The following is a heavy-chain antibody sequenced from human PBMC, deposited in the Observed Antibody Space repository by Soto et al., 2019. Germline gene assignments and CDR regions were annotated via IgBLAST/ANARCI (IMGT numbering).Heavy chain of an antibody. Sequence: PGGSLRLSCAASGFTFSSYWMHWVRQAPGKGLVWVSRINSDGSSTSYADSVKGRFTISRDNAKNTLYLQMNSLRAEDTAVYYCYYDFWSGLSGEGFDPWGQGTLVTAPQ. CDR3: YYDFWSGLSGEGFDP. CDR2: INSDGSST. CDR1: GFTFSSYW. V-gene: IGHV3-74*01. D-gene: IGHD3-3*01. J-gene: IGHJ5*02.